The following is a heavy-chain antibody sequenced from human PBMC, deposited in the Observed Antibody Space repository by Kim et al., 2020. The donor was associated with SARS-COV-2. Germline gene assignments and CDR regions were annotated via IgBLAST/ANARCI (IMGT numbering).Heavy chain of an antibody. D-gene: IGHD3-10*01. CDR2: EGGPT. J-gene: IGHJ4*02. Sequence: EGGPTDQPTTGKGRFTLSRDDSKNTLYLQMNSLKTEDTAVYYCTTDPYGDWGQGTLVTVSS. CDR3: TTDPYGD. V-gene: IGHV3-15*01.